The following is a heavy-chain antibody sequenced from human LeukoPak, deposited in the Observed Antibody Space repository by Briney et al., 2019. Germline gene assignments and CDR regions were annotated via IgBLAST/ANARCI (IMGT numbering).Heavy chain of an antibody. J-gene: IGHJ3*02. D-gene: IGHD7-27*01. CDR3: ASGDIGAFDI. CDR1: GYSISSGYY. V-gene: IGHV4-38-2*02. CDR2: IYHSGST. Sequence: SETLSLTCTVSGYSISSGYYWGWIRQPPGKGLEWIGSIYHSGSTYYNPSLKSRVTISVDTSKDQFSLKLSSVTAADTAVYYCASGDIGAFDIWGQGTMVTVSS.